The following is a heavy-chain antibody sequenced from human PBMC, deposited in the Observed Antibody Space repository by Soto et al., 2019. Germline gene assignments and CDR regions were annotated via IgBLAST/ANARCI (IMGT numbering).Heavy chain of an antibody. Sequence: SDTLSLTCAVYGGSFSGYYWSWIRQPPGKGLEWIGYIYYSGSTNYNPSLKSRVTISVDTSKNQFSLKLSSVTAADTAVYYCARLLPPSYDFWSGYVYWGQGTLVTVSS. CDR1: GGSFSGYY. CDR2: IYYSGST. D-gene: IGHD3-3*01. CDR3: ARLLPPSYDFWSGYVY. V-gene: IGHV4-59*08. J-gene: IGHJ4*02.